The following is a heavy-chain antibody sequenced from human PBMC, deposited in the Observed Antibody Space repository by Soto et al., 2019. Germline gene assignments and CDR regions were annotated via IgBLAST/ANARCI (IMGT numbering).Heavy chain of an antibody. CDR3: ARATRTWYYDL. Sequence: QVPLEQSGAEVKKPGASVKVSCKASGYTFSNYDIQWVRQATGQGLEWMGWMNPKSGNTGYAQEFKGRVTMPRDTSITTAYMEVNSLKSEDTAVYYCARATRTWYYDLWGRGTLVTVAS. V-gene: IGHV1-8*01. CDR2: MNPKSGNT. J-gene: IGHJ2*01. CDR1: GYTFSNYD.